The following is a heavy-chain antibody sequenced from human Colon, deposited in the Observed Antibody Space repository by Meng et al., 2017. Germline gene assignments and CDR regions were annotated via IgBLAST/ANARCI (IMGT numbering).Heavy chain of an antibody. D-gene: IGHD3-16*02. CDR1: GDSITNHNW. CDR3: ARGGYDYVWGSYRYRPPDY. Sequence: QVQLRESGPGLVKPSETLSLTCAVSGDSITNHNWWSWVRQPPGKGLEWIGEINHSGSTNYNPSPKSRVTISVDTSKNQFSLKLSSVTAADTAVYYCARGGYDYVWGSYRYRPPDYWGQGTLVTVSS. J-gene: IGHJ4*02. V-gene: IGHV4-4*02. CDR2: INHSGST.